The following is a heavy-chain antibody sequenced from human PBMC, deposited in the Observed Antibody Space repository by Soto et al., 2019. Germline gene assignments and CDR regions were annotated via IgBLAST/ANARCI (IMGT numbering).Heavy chain of an antibody. CDR2: RNPNSGST. CDR3: GRSSVDDCGIGYWVHYYGMDV. D-gene: IGHD3-3*01. V-gene: IGHV1-8*01. CDR1: GYTFTSYD. Sequence: VSAKVSCKASGYTFTSYDSIRLRQATGHAREWIGWRNPNSGSTGYAQKFKDRVTITRNTSISTAYMELSSLRSEDTAVDYGGRSSVDDCGIGYWVHYYGMDVWGQGTTVTVSS. J-gene: IGHJ6*02.